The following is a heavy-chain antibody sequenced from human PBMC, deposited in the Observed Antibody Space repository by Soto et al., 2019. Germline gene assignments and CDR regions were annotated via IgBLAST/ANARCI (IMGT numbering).Heavy chain of an antibody. CDR3: ARDNIVVVVAAADDYYYGMDV. V-gene: IGHV1-69*01. Sequence: QVQLVQSGAEVKKPGSSVKVSCKASGGTFSSYAISWVRQAPGQGLEWMGGIIPIFGTANYAQKFQGRVKITAGESKSTAYMELSSLRSEDTAVYYCARDNIVVVVAAADDYYYGMDVWGQGTTVTVSS. J-gene: IGHJ6*02. CDR2: IIPIFGTA. D-gene: IGHD2-15*01. CDR1: GGTFSSYA.